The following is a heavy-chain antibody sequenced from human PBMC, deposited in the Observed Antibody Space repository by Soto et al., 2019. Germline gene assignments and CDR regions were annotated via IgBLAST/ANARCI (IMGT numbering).Heavy chain of an antibody. CDR3: ARFPAVAARSFGFDY. V-gene: IGHV4-39*01. CDR1: GGSISSSSYY. CDR2: IYYSGST. J-gene: IGHJ4*02. D-gene: IGHD6-19*01. Sequence: SETLSLTCTVSGGSISSSSYYWGWIRRPPGKGLEWIGSIYYSGSTYYNPSLKSRVTISVDTSKNQFSLKLSSVTAADTAVYYCARFPAVAARSFGFDYWGQGTLVTVSS.